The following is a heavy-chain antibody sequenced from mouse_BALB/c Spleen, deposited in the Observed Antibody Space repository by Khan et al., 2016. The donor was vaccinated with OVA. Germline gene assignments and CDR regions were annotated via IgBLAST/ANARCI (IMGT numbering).Heavy chain of an antibody. CDR3: TRSGYGSFAY. CDR2: INPSSGGT. J-gene: IGHJ3*01. Sequence: VQLQESGAELVKPGASVRLSCKASGYTFTSYYLYWVKQRPGQGLEWIGDINPSSGGTNFNEKFKSKATLTVDKSSSTAYIQLNSLTSEDSGVYYCTRSGYGSFAYWGQGTLVTVSA. CDR1: GYTFTSYY. D-gene: IGHD2-2*01. V-gene: IGHV1S81*02.